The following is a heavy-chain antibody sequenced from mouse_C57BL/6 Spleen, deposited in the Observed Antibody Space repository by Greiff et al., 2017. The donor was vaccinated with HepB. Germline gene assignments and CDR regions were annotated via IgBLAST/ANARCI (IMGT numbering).Heavy chain of an antibody. CDR1: GYAFSSSW. CDR3: ARRGYYEDAMDY. Sequence: VQLKQSGPELVKPGASVKISCKASGYAFSSSWMNWVKQRPGKGLEWIGRIYPGDGDTNYNGKFKGKATLTADKSSTTAYMQLSSLTSEDSAVYFCARRGYYEDAMDYWGQGTSVTVSS. D-gene: IGHD2-4*01. V-gene: IGHV1-82*01. CDR2: IYPGDGDT. J-gene: IGHJ4*01.